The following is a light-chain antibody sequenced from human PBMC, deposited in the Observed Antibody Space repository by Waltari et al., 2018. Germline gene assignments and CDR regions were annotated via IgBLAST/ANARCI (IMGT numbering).Light chain of an antibody. CDR1: QSIGNN. V-gene: IGKV3-15*01. J-gene: IGKJ1*01. CDR3: HQYNDRPWT. CDR2: AAS. Sequence: EIVMTQSPATLSLSAGDRAALSCTASQSIGNNVAWYQQRPGQAPTLLLYAASTRATGVPSRFSGSGSGTEFSLAISSLQSDDFGVYYCHQYNDRPWTFDQGTRVE.